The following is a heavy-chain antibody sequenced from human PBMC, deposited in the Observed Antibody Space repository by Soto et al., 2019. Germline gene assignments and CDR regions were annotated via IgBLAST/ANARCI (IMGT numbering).Heavy chain of an antibody. CDR3: ARDCGGDCYSYYFDY. J-gene: IGHJ4*02. D-gene: IGHD2-21*02. CDR2: INSNTGGT. V-gene: IGHV1-2*02. Sequence: ASVKVSCKASGYTFKDYFLHWVRQAPGQGLEWMGWINSNTGGTNYAQKFQGRVTMTRDTSISTAYMELSRLRSDDTAVYYCARDCGGDCYSYYFDYWGQGTLVTVSS. CDR1: GYTFKDYF.